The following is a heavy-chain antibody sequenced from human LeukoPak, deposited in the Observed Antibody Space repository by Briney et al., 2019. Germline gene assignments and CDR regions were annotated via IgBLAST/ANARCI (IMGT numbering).Heavy chain of an antibody. CDR1: GFTFSSYA. Sequence: GGSLRLSCAASGFTFSSYAMSWVRQAPGKGLEWVSAISGSGGSTYYADSVKGRFTISRDNSKNTLYLQMNSLRAEDTAVYYCAKGHYSGSYFYLDYWGQGTLVTVSS. CDR2: ISGSGGST. D-gene: IGHD1-26*01. V-gene: IGHV3-23*01. J-gene: IGHJ4*02. CDR3: AKGHYSGSYFYLDY.